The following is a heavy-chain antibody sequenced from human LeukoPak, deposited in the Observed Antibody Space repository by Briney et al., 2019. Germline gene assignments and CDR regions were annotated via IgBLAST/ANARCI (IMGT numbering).Heavy chain of an antibody. D-gene: IGHD1-26*01. CDR2: IYHSGST. J-gene: IGHJ4*02. V-gene: IGHV4-4*02. Sequence: SETLSLTCAVSGGSISSSNWWSWVRQPPGKGLEWIGEIYHSGSTNYNPSLKSRVTISVDTSKNQFSLKLSSVTAADTAVYYCARDTIGSGSYFGYWGQGTLVTVSS. CDR3: ARDTIGSGSYFGY. CDR1: GGSISSSNW.